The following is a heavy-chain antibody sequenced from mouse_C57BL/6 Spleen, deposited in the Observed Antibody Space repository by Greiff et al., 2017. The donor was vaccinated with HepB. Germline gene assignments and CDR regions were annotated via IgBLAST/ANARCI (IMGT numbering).Heavy chain of an antibody. D-gene: IGHD1-1*01. CDR2: INPYNGGT. J-gene: IGHJ1*03. CDR3: AREITTVVATRGYFDV. CDR1: GYTFTDYY. Sequence: VQLQQSGPVLVKPGASVKMSCKASGYTFTDYYMNWVKQSHGKSLEWIGVINPYNGGTSYNQKFKGKATLTVDKASSTAYIELNSLTSEDSAVYYCAREITTVVATRGYFDVWGTGTTVTVSS. V-gene: IGHV1-19*01.